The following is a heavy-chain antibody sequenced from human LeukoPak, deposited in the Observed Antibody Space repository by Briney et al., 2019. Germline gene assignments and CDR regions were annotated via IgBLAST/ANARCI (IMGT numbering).Heavy chain of an antibody. CDR1: GFTFSRYA. V-gene: IGHV3-23*01. J-gene: IGHJ4*02. CDR2: FSGSGDST. CDR3: AKAGSLATPTPYYFDY. Sequence: GGSLRLSCAASGFTFSRYAVSWVRQAPGKGLEWVSTFSGSGDSTYYADSVKGRSTISRDNSKNTLYLQMNSLRAEDTAVYYCAKAGSLATPTPYYFDYWGQGTLVTVSS. D-gene: IGHD5-12*01.